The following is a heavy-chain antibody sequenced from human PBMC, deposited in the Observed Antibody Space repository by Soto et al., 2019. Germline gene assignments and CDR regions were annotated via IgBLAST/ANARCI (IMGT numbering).Heavy chain of an antibody. Sequence: GESLKISCKGSGYSFTKYWISWVRKMPGKGLEWMGRIDPSDSYINYSPSFQGHVTISADKSINTAYLQWSSLRASDTAIYYCARHDICRGGDCYYYGMDVWGQGTTVTVSS. D-gene: IGHD3-16*01. J-gene: IGHJ6*02. CDR1: GYSFTKYW. CDR3: ARHDICRGGDCYYYGMDV. CDR2: IDPSDSYI. V-gene: IGHV5-10-1*01.